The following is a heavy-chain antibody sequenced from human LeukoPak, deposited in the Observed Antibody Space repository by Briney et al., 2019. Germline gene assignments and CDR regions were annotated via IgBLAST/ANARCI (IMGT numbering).Heavy chain of an antibody. CDR2: IRYDGSNK. D-gene: IGHD3-22*01. J-gene: IGHJ3*02. V-gene: IGHV3-30*02. CDR3: AKAGGSGYYNDAFDI. CDR1: GFTFSSYG. Sequence: GGSLRLSCAASGFTFSSYGMHWVRQAPGKGLEWVAFIRYDGSNKYYADSVKGRFTISRDNAKNSLYLQMNSLRAEDTALYYCAKAGGSGYYNDAFDIWGQGTMVTVSS.